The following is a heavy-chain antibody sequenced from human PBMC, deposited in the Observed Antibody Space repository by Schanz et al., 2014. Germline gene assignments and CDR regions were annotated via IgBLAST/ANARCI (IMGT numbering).Heavy chain of an antibody. J-gene: IGHJ3*01. Sequence: QVQLQESGPGLVRPSETLSLTCTVSGGSISSYYWSWIRQSPGKGLEWIGSIYYSGTTNYSPSLNSRVTISLDMSKKSFSLNLSSVTTADAAVYYCARDPWVGEKDAFDFWGQGTMVIVSS. CDR1: GGSISSYY. V-gene: IGHV4-59*01. CDR2: IYYSGTT. D-gene: IGHD3-10*01. CDR3: ARDPWVGEKDAFDF.